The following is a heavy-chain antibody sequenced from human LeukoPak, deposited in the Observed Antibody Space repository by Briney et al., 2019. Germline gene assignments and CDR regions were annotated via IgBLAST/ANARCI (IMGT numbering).Heavy chain of an antibody. D-gene: IGHD2-15*01. CDR2: IYTSGST. V-gene: IGHV4-4*07. CDR1: GGSISSYY. Sequence: SENLSLTCTVSGGSISSYYWSWIRPPAGKGLEWIGCIYTSGSTNYNPSLKSRVTMSVDTSKTQFSLKLSSVTAADTAVYYCARSAISRYCSGGSCSDYGMDVWGQGTTVTVSS. CDR3: ARSAISRYCSGGSCSDYGMDV. J-gene: IGHJ6*02.